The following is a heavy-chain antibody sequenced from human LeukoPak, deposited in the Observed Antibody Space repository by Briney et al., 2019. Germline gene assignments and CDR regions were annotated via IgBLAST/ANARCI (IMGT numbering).Heavy chain of an antibody. J-gene: IGHJ3*02. CDR1: GFTFDDYA. Sequence: GGSLGLSCAASGFTFDDYAMHGVRQAPGKGLEWVSGISWNSGSIGYADSVKGRFTISRDNAKNSLYLQMNSLRAEDTALYYFEKNVEYDILPNAFDIWGQGTMVTVSS. V-gene: IGHV3-9*01. D-gene: IGHD3-9*01. CDR2: ISWNSGSI. CDR3: EKNVEYDILPNAFDI.